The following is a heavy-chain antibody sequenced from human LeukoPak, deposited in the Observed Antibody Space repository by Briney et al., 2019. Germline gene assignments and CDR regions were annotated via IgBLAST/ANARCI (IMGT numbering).Heavy chain of an antibody. J-gene: IGHJ4*02. CDR2: IYYSGRT. D-gene: IGHD6-13*01. Sequence: SETLSLTCTVSGGSISSGGYYWSWIRQHPGKGLEWIGYIYYSGRTYYNPSLKSRVTISVDTSKNQFSLKLSSVTAADTAVYYCARAAAAGTRYWGQGTLVTVSS. CDR3: ARAAAAGTRY. V-gene: IGHV4-31*03. CDR1: GGSISSGGYY.